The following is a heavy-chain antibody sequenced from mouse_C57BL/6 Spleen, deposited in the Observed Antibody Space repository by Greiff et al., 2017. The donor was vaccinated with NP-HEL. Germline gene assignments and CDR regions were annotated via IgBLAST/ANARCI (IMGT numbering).Heavy chain of an antibody. Sequence: VQLQQPGAELVKPGASVKMSCKASGYTFTSYWITWVKQRPGQGLEWIGDIYPGSGSTNYNEKFKSKATLTVDTSSSTAYMQLSSLTSEDSAVYYCARALDGYYEDAYWGQGTLVTVSA. D-gene: IGHD2-3*01. CDR3: ARALDGYYEDAY. CDR1: GYTFTSYW. V-gene: IGHV1-55*01. J-gene: IGHJ3*01. CDR2: IYPGSGST.